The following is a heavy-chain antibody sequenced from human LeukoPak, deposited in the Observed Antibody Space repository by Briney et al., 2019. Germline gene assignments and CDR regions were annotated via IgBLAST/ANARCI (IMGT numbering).Heavy chain of an antibody. Sequence: PSETLCLTCTVSGYSISDGNYWGWIRQPPGMGLKWIGSIFHTGSTYDNPSLKSRVTTSVDTSKNQLSLSMNSVTAADTAVYYCARRRDGYNFGSFYFDYWGQGILVTVSS. D-gene: IGHD5-24*01. CDR3: ARRRDGYNFGSFYFDY. V-gene: IGHV4-38-2*02. CDR2: IFHTGST. CDR1: GYSISDGNY. J-gene: IGHJ4*02.